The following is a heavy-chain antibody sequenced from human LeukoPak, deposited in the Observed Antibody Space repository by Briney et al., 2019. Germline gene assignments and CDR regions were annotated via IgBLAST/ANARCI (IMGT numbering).Heavy chain of an antibody. CDR1: GGSISSGGYY. CDR2: IYYSGST. J-gene: IGHJ5*02. Sequence: PSETLSLTCTVSGGSISSGGYYWSWIRQHPGKGLEWIGYIYYSGSTYHNPSLKSRVTISVDTSKNQFSLKLSSVTAADTAVYYCARVTATMVRGVIIGGGNWFDPWGQGTLVTVSS. V-gene: IGHV4-31*03. CDR3: ARVTATMVRGVIIGGGNWFDP. D-gene: IGHD3-10*01.